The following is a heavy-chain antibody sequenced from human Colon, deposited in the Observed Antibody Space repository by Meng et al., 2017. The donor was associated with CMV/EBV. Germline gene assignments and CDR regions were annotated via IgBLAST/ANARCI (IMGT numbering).Heavy chain of an antibody. D-gene: IGHD2-15*01. V-gene: IGHV3-74*01. Sequence: FTFSDYWMHWVRQVPGKGLVWVSHINGGATTSSRADFVNGRFTISRDNTKNTLYLQMNSLRAEDTAVYYCARDLGSCKGTSCFRLSPWGQGTLVTVSS. CDR2: INGGATTS. J-gene: IGHJ5*02. CDR3: ARDLGSCKGTSCFRLSP. CDR1: FTFSDYW.